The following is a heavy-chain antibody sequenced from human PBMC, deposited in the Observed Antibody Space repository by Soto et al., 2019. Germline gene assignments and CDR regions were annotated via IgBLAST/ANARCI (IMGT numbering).Heavy chain of an antibody. V-gene: IGHV4-39*01. CDR2: ISYSGST. CDR1: GGSISTSTYY. D-gene: IGHD2-21*02. Sequence: SETLSLTCTVSGGSISTSTYYWGWVRQPPGKGLEWIGTISYSGSTYYNPSLKSRVTISVDASKNQFSLKLSSVTAADTAVDYCARHPSDFGFDPWGQGTLGTCSS. CDR3: ARHPSDFGFDP. J-gene: IGHJ5*02.